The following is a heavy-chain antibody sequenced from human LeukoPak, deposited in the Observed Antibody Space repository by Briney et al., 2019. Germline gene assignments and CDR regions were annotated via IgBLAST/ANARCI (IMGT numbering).Heavy chain of an antibody. D-gene: IGHD4-23*01. V-gene: IGHV1-2*02. Sequence: ASVTVSCKASGYTFTGYYMHWVRQAPGQGLEGMGWINPNSGGTNYAQKFQGRVTMTRDTSISTAYMELRRLRSDDTAVYYCARVRYDYGGKDFDTWGQGTLVTVSS. CDR3: ARVRYDYGGKDFDT. CDR1: GYTFTGYY. J-gene: IGHJ4*02. CDR2: INPNSGGT.